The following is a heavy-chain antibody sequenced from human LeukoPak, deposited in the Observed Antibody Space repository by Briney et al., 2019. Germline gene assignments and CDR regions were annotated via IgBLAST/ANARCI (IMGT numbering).Heavy chain of an antibody. CDR1: GFTFSTYS. D-gene: IGHD5-12*01. CDR3: ARGTTGGYSPSH. Sequence: GGSLRLSCVVSGFTFSTYSMNWVRQAPGKGLEWVSSISGSSSYTFYADSVRGRFTISRDNAKNSLYLQMNSLRAEDTAVYYCARGTTGGYSPSHWGQGTLVTVSS. J-gene: IGHJ4*02. CDR2: ISGSSSYT. V-gene: IGHV3-21*01.